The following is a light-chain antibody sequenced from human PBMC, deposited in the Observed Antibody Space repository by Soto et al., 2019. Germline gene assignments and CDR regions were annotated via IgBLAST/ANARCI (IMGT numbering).Light chain of an antibody. V-gene: IGKV4-1*01. J-gene: IGKJ2*01. CDR1: QSILHSPNNKNF. Sequence: DFVMTQSPDSLAVSLGEKATINCKSSQSILHSPNNKNFLAWYQQKPGQSPKLLISWASTRDSGVPDRFSGSGSGTDFTLTITSLQAEDAAVYDCQQYYNIPLFTFGQGTKLEIK. CDR2: WAS. CDR3: QQYYNIPLFT.